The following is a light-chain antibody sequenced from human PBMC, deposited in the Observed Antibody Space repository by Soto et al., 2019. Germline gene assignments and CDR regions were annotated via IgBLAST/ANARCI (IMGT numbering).Light chain of an antibody. Sequence: QSVLTQPPSVSGGPGQRVAISCTGSSSNSGAGYNVHWYQQLPGTAPKLLIYVNSNRPSGVPDRFSGSKSGTSASLAITGLQAEDEADYYCQSYDSSLSGSIFGGGTQLTVL. CDR3: QSYDSSLSGSI. CDR1: SSNSGAGYN. CDR2: VNS. J-gene: IGLJ2*01. V-gene: IGLV1-40*01.